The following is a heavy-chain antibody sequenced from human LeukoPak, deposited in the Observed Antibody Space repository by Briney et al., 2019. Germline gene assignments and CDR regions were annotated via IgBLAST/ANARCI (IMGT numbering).Heavy chain of an antibody. J-gene: IGHJ3*02. D-gene: IGHD3-10*01. Sequence: SVKVSFKASGGTFSSYAISWVRQAPGQGLEWMGGIIPIFGTANYAQKFQGRVTITADESTSTAYMELSSLRSEDTAVYYCARCPVTMVRGVIIVGAFDIWGQGTMVTVSS. CDR2: IIPIFGTA. CDR1: GGTFSSYA. CDR3: ARCPVTMVRGVIIVGAFDI. V-gene: IGHV1-69*01.